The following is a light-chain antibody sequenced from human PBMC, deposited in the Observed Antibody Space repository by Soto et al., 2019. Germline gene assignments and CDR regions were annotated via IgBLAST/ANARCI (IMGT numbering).Light chain of an antibody. Sequence: EIVLTQSPGTLSLSPGERATVSCRASQSVSSAWLAWYQQKPGQAPRLLIYGASSRATGIPDRFSGSGSGTDFTLTISRLEPEDFAVYYCQQYGSLPPYTFGQGTKLEIK. CDR1: QSVSSAW. CDR3: QQYGSLPPYT. J-gene: IGKJ2*01. CDR2: GAS. V-gene: IGKV3-20*01.